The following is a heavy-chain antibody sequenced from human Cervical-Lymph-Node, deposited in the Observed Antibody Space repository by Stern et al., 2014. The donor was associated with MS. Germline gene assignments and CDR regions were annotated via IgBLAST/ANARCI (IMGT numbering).Heavy chain of an antibody. D-gene: IGHD5-12*01. Sequence: VQLVESGGGLVKPGGSLRLSCAGSGFTFSDSYMTWIRQTPGKGLEWVSYISSSGDTIKYAESVKGRFTVARDNAKNSLSLQMSSLRVEDTAFYYCVRGWEPRQDGPSGHDYDAFDIWGQGTMVTVSS. CDR3: VRGWEPRQDGPSGHDYDAFDI. CDR2: ISSSGDTI. CDR1: GFTFSDSY. V-gene: IGHV3-11*01. J-gene: IGHJ3*02.